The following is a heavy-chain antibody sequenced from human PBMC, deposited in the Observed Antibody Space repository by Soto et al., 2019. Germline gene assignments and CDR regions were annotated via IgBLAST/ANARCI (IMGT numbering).Heavy chain of an antibody. J-gene: IGHJ3*02. D-gene: IGHD5-12*01. Sequence: QVQLHDSGPGLVKPSETLSLTCTVSGGSIRSYYWSWIRQPPGKGLEWIGYIYYSGSTTYNPSLKSLVTISVDTSNNQFSLQLSSVTAAATAVYYCARLCGYTFDIWGQGTMVTVSS. CDR1: GGSIRSYY. CDR3: ARLCGYTFDI. CDR2: IYYSGST. V-gene: IGHV4-59*08.